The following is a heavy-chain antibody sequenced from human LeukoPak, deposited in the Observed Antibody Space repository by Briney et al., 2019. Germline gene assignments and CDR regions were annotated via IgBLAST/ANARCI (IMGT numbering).Heavy chain of an antibody. Sequence: SETLSLTCTVSGGSISSYYWSWIRQPPGKGLEWIGYIYYSGSTNYNPSLKSRVTISVDTSKNQFSLKLSSVTAADTAVYYCARGGILTGYYRDYYYYYMDVWGKGTTVTISS. CDR2: IYYSGST. CDR3: ARGGILTGYYRDYYYYYMDV. D-gene: IGHD3-9*01. J-gene: IGHJ6*03. V-gene: IGHV4-59*01. CDR1: GGSISSYY.